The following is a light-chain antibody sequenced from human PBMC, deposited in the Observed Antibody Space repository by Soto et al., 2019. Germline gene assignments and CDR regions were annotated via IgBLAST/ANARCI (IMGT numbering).Light chain of an antibody. V-gene: IGLV1-40*01. CDR2: GNS. Sequence: QSVLTQPPSLNGAPGQRVTISCTGSSSNIGAGYDVHWYQQLPGTAPKLLIYGNSNRPSGVPDRFSGSKSGTSASLAITGLQAEDEADYYCQSYDSSLSGSYVFGTGTKVTVL. CDR3: QSYDSSLSGSYV. J-gene: IGLJ1*01. CDR1: SSNIGAGYD.